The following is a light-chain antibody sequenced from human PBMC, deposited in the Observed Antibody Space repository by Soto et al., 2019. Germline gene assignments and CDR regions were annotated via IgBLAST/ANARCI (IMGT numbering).Light chain of an antibody. Sequence: QSALTQPASVSGSPGQSITISCTGTSSDVGGYNYVSWYQQHPGKAPKLMIYDVSNRPSGVSNRFSGSKSGNTASLTISGLQAEDEADYYCSSYTSISPVVFGGGTQLTVL. CDR2: DVS. J-gene: IGLJ2*01. CDR3: SSYTSISPVV. CDR1: SSDVGGYNY. V-gene: IGLV2-14*01.